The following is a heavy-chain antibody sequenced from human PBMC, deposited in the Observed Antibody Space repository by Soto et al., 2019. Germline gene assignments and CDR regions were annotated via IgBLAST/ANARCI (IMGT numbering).Heavy chain of an antibody. V-gene: IGHV1-69*01. Sequence: QVQLVQSGAEVKKPGSSVKVSCKSSGGTFSSYAISWVRQAPGQGHEWMGGIIPIFGTANYAQKFQGRVTITADDSTSTAYIELSSLRSEDKAVYYCARFRSSGSYGNNCCDPCGQGTLVTVSS. J-gene: IGHJ5*02. CDR1: GGTFSSYA. CDR3: ARFRSSGSYGNNCCDP. D-gene: IGHD5-18*01. CDR2: IIPIFGTA.